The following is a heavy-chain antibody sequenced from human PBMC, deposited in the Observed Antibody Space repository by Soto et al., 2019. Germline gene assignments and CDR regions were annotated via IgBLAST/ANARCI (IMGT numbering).Heavy chain of an antibody. CDR2: IYYSGST. J-gene: IGHJ5*02. CDR3: ARVPSGVGYNWFDP. D-gene: IGHD3-10*01. Sequence: SETLSLTCTVSGGSISSGGYYWSWIRQHPGKGLEWIGNIYYSGSTYYNPSLKSRVTISLDTSRNQFSLKLSSVTAADTAVYYCARVPSGVGYNWFDPWGQGTLVTVPS. V-gene: IGHV4-31*03. CDR1: GGSISSGGYY.